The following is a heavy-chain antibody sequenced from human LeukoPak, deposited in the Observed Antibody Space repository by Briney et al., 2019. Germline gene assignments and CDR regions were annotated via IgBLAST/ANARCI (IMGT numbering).Heavy chain of an antibody. D-gene: IGHD3-22*01. Sequence: PSETLSLTXTVSGGSISSYYWSWIRQSAGKGLEWIGRIYTSGSTNYNPSLKSRVTMSVDTSKNQFSLKLSSVTAADTAAYYCARALPRLYYYDSSGENWFDPWGQGTLVTVSS. CDR2: IYTSGST. CDR3: ARALPRLYYYDSSGENWFDP. CDR1: GGSISSYY. J-gene: IGHJ5*02. V-gene: IGHV4-4*07.